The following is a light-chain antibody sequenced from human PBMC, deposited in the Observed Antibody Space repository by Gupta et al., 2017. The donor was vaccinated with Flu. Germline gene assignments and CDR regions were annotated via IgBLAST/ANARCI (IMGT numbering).Light chain of an antibody. CDR2: GAS. CDR1: QSVSSN. J-gene: IGKJ5*01. V-gene: IGKV3-15*01. Sequence: EIVMKQSPDTLSVSPGERATLSCRASQSVSSNLAWYQHKPGLAPRLLIYGASTRATGIADRFSGSGSGTEFTLTISSLQSEDFAVYYCQQYDDWPPITFGQGTRLEIK. CDR3: QQYDDWPPIT.